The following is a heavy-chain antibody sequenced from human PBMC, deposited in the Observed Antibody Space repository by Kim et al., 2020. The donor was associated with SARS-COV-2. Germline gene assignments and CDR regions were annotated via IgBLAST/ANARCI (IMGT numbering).Heavy chain of an antibody. V-gene: IGHV4-34*01. CDR3: ARGTTSRHSSSWYRDTGYYYYGMDV. Sequence: SETLSLTCAVYGGSFSGYYWSWIRQPPGKGLEWIGEINHSGSTNYNPSLKSRVTISVDTSKNQFSLKLSSVTAADTAVYYCARGTTSRHSSSWYRDTGYYYYGMDVWGQGTTVTVSS. J-gene: IGHJ6*02. CDR2: INHSGST. D-gene: IGHD6-13*01. CDR1: GGSFSGYY.